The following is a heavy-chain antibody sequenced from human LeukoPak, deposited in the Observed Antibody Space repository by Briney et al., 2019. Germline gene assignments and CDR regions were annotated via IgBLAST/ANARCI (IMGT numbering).Heavy chain of an antibody. Sequence: GSLRLSCAASGFTFSSYGMHWVRQAPGKGLEWVAVISYDGSNKYYADSVKGRFTISRDNSKNTLYLQMNSLRAEDTAVYYCAKASTGRTAPYYYYYGMDVWGQGTTVTVSS. CDR3: AKASTGRTAPYYYYYGMDV. D-gene: IGHD3-10*01. CDR1: GFTFSSYG. V-gene: IGHV3-30*18. J-gene: IGHJ6*02. CDR2: ISYDGSNK.